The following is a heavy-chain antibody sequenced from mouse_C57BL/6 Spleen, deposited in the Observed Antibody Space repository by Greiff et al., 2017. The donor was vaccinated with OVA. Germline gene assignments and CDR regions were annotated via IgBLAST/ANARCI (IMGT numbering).Heavy chain of an antibody. D-gene: IGHD1-1*01. V-gene: IGHV1-69*01. Sequence: VQLQQPGAELVMPGASVKLSCKASGYTFTSYWMHWVKQRPGQGLEWIGEIDPSDSYTNYNQKFKGKSTLTVDKSSSTAYMQLSSLTSEDSAVYYCARGRTPRGSSLYYAMDYWGQGTSVTVSS. CDR2: IDPSDSYT. CDR1: GYTFTSYW. J-gene: IGHJ4*01. CDR3: ARGRTPRGSSLYYAMDY.